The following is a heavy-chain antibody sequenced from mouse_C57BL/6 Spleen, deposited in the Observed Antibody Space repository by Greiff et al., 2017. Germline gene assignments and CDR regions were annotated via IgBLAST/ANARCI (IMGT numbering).Heavy chain of an antibody. V-gene: IGHV1-80*01. J-gene: IGHJ1*03. D-gene: IGHD4-1*01. Sequence: QVQLQQSGAELVKPGASVKISCKASGYAFSSYWMNWVQQRPGKGLEWIGQIYPGDGDTNYNGKFKGKATLTADKSSSTAYMHLSSLTSEDSAVYFCARGGLTGTDFDVWGTGTTVTVSS. CDR1: GYAFSSYW. CDR2: IYPGDGDT. CDR3: ARGGLTGTDFDV.